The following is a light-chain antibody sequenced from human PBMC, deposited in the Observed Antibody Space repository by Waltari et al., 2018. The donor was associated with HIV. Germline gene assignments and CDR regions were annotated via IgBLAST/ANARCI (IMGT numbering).Light chain of an antibody. CDR1: SGSVASNY. J-gene: IGLJ3*02. CDR2: EHY. V-gene: IGLV6-57*03. CDR3: QSFDTDNHWV. Sequence: NFMLTQPHSVSESPGKTVTISCTRSSGSVASNYVQWFQQRPGSAPTTILYEHYQRPPGVPVRFSGIIDKSSNSASLTISGVKTEDEADYYCQSFDTDNHWVFGGGTRLTVL.